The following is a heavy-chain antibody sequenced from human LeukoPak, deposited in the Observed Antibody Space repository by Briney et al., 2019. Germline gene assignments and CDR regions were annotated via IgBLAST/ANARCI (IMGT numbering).Heavy chain of an antibody. Sequence: GSLRLSCAASGFTVSSYYWSWIRQPPGKGLEWIGYIYYSGSTNYNPSLKSRVTISVDTSKNQFSLKLSSVTAADTAVYYCARASMSYDSSGYSLLTFDYWGQGTLVTVSS. D-gene: IGHD3-22*01. J-gene: IGHJ4*02. V-gene: IGHV4-59*02. CDR3: ARASMSYDSSGYSLLTFDY. CDR1: GFTVSSYY. CDR2: IYYSGST.